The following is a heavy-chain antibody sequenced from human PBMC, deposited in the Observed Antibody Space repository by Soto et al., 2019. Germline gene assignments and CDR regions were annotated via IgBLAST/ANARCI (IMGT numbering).Heavy chain of an antibody. D-gene: IGHD3-9*01. V-gene: IGHV1-69*02. Sequence: QVQLVHSGAEVKKPGSSVKVSCKASGGTFSSYTISWLRQAPGQGLEWMGRIIPILGIANYAQKFQARATTTAYKSTCTAEKEVSSLRSEDTAVYYCSSGRVYYDILTAYCDAFDICGQGTKVAVSS. CDR1: GGTFSSYT. CDR2: IIPILGIA. CDR3: SSGRVYYDILTAYCDAFDI. J-gene: IGHJ3*02.